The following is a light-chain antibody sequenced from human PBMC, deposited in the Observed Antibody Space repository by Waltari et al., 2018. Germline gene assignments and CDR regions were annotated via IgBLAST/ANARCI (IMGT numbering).Light chain of an antibody. Sequence: DIVMTQSPDTLAVSLGERATLSCKSRQSVLHRTNYKNYLAWYQQQTGQPPKLRIYRASPRESAVPDRFSGGGSGTDFTLTSTSLQAEDVAVYYCQQHYSPLITFGGGTKVEI. V-gene: IGKV4-1*01. J-gene: IGKJ4*01. CDR3: QQHYSPLIT. CDR1: QSVLHRTNYKNY. CDR2: RAS.